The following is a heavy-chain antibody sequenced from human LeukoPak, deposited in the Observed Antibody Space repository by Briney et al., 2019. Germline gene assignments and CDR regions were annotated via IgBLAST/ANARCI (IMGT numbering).Heavy chain of an antibody. CDR2: INPSGGST. J-gene: IGHJ4*02. V-gene: IGHV1-46*01. CDR1: GYTFTSYY. D-gene: IGHD2-2*01. Sequence: ASVKVSCTASGYTFTSYYMHWVRQRPGQGLEWMGIINPSGGSTSYAQKFQGRVTMTRDMSTSTVYMELISLRSEDTAVYYCARGDEVPAAMVSDYWGQGTLVTVSS. CDR3: ARGDEVPAAMVSDY.